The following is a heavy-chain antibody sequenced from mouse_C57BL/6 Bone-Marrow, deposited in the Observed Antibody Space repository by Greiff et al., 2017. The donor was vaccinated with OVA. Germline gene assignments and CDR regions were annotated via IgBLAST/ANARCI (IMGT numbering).Heavy chain of an antibody. CDR1: GFTFTDYY. D-gene: IGHD2-3*01. CDR2: IRNKANGYTT. CDR3: ARFLGWLPGDYFDY. V-gene: IGHV7-3*01. Sequence: EVQVVESGGGLVQPGGSLSLSCAASGFTFTDYYMSWVRQPPGKALEWLGFIRNKANGYTTEYSASVKGRFTISRDNSQSILYLQMNALRAEDSATYYCARFLGWLPGDYFDYWGQGTTLTVSS. J-gene: IGHJ2*01.